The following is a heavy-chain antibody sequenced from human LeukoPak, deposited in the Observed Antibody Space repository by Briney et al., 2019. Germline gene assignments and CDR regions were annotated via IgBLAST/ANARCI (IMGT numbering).Heavy chain of an antibody. CDR3: ARGGDRRGFDY. CDR2: IYDSGTT. CDR1: GGSISSGGYY. J-gene: IGHJ4*02. Sequence: MSSETLSLTCTVSGGSISSGGYYWSWIRQHPGKGLEWIGYIYDSGTTYYNPSLKSRVSISVDTSKNQFSLKLSSVTAADTAVYYCARGGDRRGFDYWGQGTLVTVSS. V-gene: IGHV4-31*03. D-gene: IGHD1-14*01.